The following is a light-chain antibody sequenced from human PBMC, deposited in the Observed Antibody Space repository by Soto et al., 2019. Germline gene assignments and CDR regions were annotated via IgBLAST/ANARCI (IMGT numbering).Light chain of an antibody. CDR3: QQYYSTPPYT. CDR1: QSVLYSSNNKNY. Sequence: IVMTQSPDSLAVSLGERATINCKSSQSVLYSSNNKNYLAWYRQKPGQPHKLLIYWASIRESGVPDRISGSGSGTDFTLTISSLQAEDVAVYYCQQYYSTPPYTFGQGTKLEIK. V-gene: IGKV4-1*01. J-gene: IGKJ2*01. CDR2: WAS.